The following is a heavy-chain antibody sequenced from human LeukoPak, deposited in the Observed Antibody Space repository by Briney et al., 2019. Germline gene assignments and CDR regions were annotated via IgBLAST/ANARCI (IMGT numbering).Heavy chain of an antibody. D-gene: IGHD1-26*01. Sequence: SETLSLTCTVSGYSISSGYYWSWIRQPPGKGLEWIGYIYYSGSTNYNPSLKSRVTISVDTSKNQFSLKLSSVTAADTAVYYCASGYSGSYYGGLYYFDYWGQGTLVTVSS. CDR1: GYSISSGYY. CDR3: ASGYSGSYYGGLYYFDY. J-gene: IGHJ4*02. CDR2: IYYSGST. V-gene: IGHV4-61*01.